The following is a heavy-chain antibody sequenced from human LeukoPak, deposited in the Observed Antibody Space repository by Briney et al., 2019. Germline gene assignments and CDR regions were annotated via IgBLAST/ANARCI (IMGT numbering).Heavy chain of an antibody. V-gene: IGHV1-18*01. CDR3: ARSGFGMYSSGWYDY. J-gene: IGHJ4*02. Sequence: GASVKVSCKASGYTFTSYGISWVRQAPGQGLEWMGWISAYNGNTNYAQKLQDRVTMTTDTSTSTAYMELRSLRSDDTAVYYCARSGFGMYSSGWYDYWGQGTLVTVSS. D-gene: IGHD6-19*01. CDR1: GYTFTSYG. CDR2: ISAYNGNT.